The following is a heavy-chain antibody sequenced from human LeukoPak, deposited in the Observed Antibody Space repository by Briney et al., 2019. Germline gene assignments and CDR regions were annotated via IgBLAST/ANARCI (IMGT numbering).Heavy chain of an antibody. V-gene: IGHV3-30*02. Sequence: GGSLRLSCAASGFTFSSYGMHWVRQAPGKGLEWVASIRYDGSNKYYADSVKGRFTISRDNSKNTLYLQMNSLRAEDTAVYYCAKDPCGGTSCPPYYYYMDVWGKGTTVTVSS. J-gene: IGHJ6*03. CDR3: AKDPCGGTSCPPYYYYMDV. CDR2: IRYDGSNK. D-gene: IGHD2-2*01. CDR1: GFTFSSYG.